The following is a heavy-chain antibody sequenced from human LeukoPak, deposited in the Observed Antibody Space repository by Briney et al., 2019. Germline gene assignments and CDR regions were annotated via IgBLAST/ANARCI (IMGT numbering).Heavy chain of an antibody. CDR1: GGSFSGYH. CDR2: INHSGST. V-gene: IGHV4-34*01. Sequence: SETLSLTCAVYGGSFSGYHRSWIRQPPGKGLEWIGEINHSGSTNYNPSLKSRVTISVDTSKNQFSLKLSSVTAADTAVYYCARGTHYYGSGSYSDAFDIWGQGTMVTVSS. J-gene: IGHJ3*02. D-gene: IGHD3-10*01. CDR3: ARGTHYYGSGSYSDAFDI.